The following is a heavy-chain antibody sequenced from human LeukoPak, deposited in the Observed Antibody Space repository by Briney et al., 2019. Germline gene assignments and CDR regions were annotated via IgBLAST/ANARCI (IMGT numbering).Heavy chain of an antibody. CDR2: IYYSGST. D-gene: IGHD3-10*01. J-gene: IGHJ4*02. CDR1: GGSISSYY. Sequence: PSETLSLTCTVSGGSISSYYWSWIRQPPGKGLEWIGYIYYSGSTNYNPSLKSRVTISVDTSKNQFSLKLSSVTAADTAVYYCARSDDVGDPLGFDYWGQGTLVTVSS. CDR3: ARSDDVGDPLGFDY. V-gene: IGHV4-59*01.